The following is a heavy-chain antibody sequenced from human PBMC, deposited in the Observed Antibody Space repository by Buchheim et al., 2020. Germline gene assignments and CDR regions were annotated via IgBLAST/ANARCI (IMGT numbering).Heavy chain of an antibody. CDR1: GFTFTKYE. D-gene: IGHD5-12*01. CDR2: ISTSGSDV. Sequence: EVHLVESGGGSVQPGGSLRLSCAASGFTFTKYEMNWVRQAPGKGLEWVSYISTSGSDVYYSYSAKGRFTISRDNAKNSLYLQMHSLRAEETAVYYCVRDRSAYDWGYWGHGTL. J-gene: IGHJ4*01. CDR3: VRDRSAYDWGY. V-gene: IGHV3-48*03.